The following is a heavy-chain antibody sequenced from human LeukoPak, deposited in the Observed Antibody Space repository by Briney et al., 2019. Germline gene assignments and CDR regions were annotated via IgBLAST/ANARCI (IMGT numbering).Heavy chain of an antibody. CDR2: INTNTGNA. Sequence: ASAKVSCKASGYTFTSYAINWVRRAPGQGLEWMGWINTNTGNAAYAQGLTGRSVFSLDTSVSTAYLEISSLKAEDTAVYYCARPMGRYYYYGMDVWGQGTTVTVS. J-gene: IGHJ6*02. CDR3: ARPMGRYYYYGMDV. V-gene: IGHV7-4-1*02. D-gene: IGHD3-16*01. CDR1: GYTFTSYA.